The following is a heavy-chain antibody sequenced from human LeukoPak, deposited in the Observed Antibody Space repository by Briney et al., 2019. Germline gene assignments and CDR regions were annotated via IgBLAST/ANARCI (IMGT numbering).Heavy chain of an antibody. J-gene: IGHJ4*02. CDR1: GFTFSNYA. V-gene: IGHV3-23*01. CDR2: ISGSGGST. D-gene: IGHD2-21*02. Sequence: PGGSLRLSCAASGFTFSNYAMNWVRQAPEKGLEWVSAISGSGGSTYYADSVKGRFTISRDNSKNTLYLQMNSLRAEDTAVYYCARASLGDSYSYWGQGTLVTVSS. CDR3: ARASLGDSYSY.